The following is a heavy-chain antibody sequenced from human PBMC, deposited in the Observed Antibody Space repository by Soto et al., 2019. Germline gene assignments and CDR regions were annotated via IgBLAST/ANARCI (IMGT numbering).Heavy chain of an antibody. V-gene: IGHV4-59*01. J-gene: IGHJ4*02. CDR3: ARGNYSSGWPIDH. CDR2: VFHSATT. D-gene: IGHD6-19*01. Sequence: KPSETLSLTCTVSGDSFSDYYWNWIRQVPGKGLEWIGFVFHSATTSYNPSLKTRVAISDDTSKKQFSLRLTSVSPADTAIYYCARGNYSSGWPIDHWGQGLLVTVYS. CDR1: GDSFSDYY.